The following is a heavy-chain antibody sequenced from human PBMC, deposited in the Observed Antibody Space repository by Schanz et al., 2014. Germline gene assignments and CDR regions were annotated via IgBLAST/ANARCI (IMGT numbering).Heavy chain of an antibody. CDR3: AKSLESCPGGRCSRGYFDY. CDR1: GFAVDNYY. CDR2: ITYNGGTI. Sequence: VQLLESGGGLVQPGGSLRLSCAASGFAVDNYYMSCVRQAPGKGLEWISYITYNGGTIYYADSVKGRFTISRDNAKNSLYLEMNSLRAEDTAVYYCAKSLESCPGGRCSRGYFDYWGQGTLVTVSS. D-gene: IGHD2-8*02. J-gene: IGHJ4*02. V-gene: IGHV3-11*01.